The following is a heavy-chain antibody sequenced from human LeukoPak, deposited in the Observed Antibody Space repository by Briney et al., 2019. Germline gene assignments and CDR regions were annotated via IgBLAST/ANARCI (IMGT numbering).Heavy chain of an antibody. J-gene: IGHJ4*02. CDR3: AKEGGCSSTSCIDY. CDR2: ISYDGSNK. Sequence: SGGSLRLSCAASGFTFSSYGMHWVRQAPGKGLEWVAVISYDGSNKYYADSVKGRFTISRDNSKNTLYLQMNSLRAEDTAVYYCAKEGGCSSTSCIDYWGQGTLVTVFS. V-gene: IGHV3-30*18. D-gene: IGHD2-2*01. CDR1: GFTFSSYG.